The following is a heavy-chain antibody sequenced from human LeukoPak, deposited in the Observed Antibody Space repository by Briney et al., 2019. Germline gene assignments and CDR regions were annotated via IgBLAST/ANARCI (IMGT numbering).Heavy chain of an antibody. D-gene: IGHD3-22*01. CDR2: IRSKANSYAT. J-gene: IGHJ3*02. CDR3: TTDDTMIVVVIRNDI. V-gene: IGHV3-73*01. CDR1: GFTFSGSA. Sequence: PGGSLRLSCAASGFTFSGSAMHWVRQASGKGLEWVGRIRSKANSYATAYAASVKGRFTISRDDSKNTTYLQMNSLKTEDTAVYYCTTDDTMIVVVIRNDIWGQGTMVTVSS.